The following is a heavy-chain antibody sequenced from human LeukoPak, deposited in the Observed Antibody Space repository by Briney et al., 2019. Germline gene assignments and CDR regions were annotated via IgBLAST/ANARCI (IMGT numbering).Heavy chain of an antibody. Sequence: KTSETLSLTCTVSGGSISSYYWSWIRQPPGKGLEWIGYIYYSGSTNYNPSLKSRVTISVDTSKNQFSLKLSSVTAADTAVYYCARAVESGSLDYWGQGTLVTVSS. J-gene: IGHJ4*02. V-gene: IGHV4-59*08. CDR3: ARAVESGSLDY. D-gene: IGHD1-26*01. CDR2: IYYSGST. CDR1: GGSISSYY.